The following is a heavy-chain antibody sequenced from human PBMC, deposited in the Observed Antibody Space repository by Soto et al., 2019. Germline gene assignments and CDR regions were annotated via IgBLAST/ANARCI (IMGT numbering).Heavy chain of an antibody. J-gene: IGHJ5*02. Sequence: SETLSLTCTVSGGSISSSSYYWGWIRQPPGKGLEWIGSIYYSGSTYYNPSLKSRVTISVDTSKNQFSLKLSSVTAADTAVYYCARPKSEASIWFDPWGQGTLVTVSS. CDR3: ARPKSEASIWFDP. CDR2: IYYSGST. CDR1: GGSISSSSYY. V-gene: IGHV4-39*01.